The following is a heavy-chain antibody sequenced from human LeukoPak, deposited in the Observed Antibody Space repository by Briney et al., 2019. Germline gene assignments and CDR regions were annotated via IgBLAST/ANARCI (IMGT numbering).Heavy chain of an antibody. CDR2: IYYSGST. CDR1: GGSISSYY. Sequence: SETLSLTCAASGGSISSYYWSWIRQPPGKGLEWIGYIYYSGSTNYNPSLKSRVTISVDTSKNQFSLKLSSVTAADTAVYYCARDRYDSSILDYWGQGTLVTVSS. CDR3: ARDRYDSSILDY. J-gene: IGHJ4*02. D-gene: IGHD3-22*01. V-gene: IGHV4-59*01.